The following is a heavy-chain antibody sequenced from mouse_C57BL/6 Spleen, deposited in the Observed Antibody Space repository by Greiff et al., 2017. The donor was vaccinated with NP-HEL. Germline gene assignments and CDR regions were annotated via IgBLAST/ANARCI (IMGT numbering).Heavy chain of an antibody. V-gene: IGHV5-4*01. CDR3: GRDRGYAGDY. J-gene: IGHJ2*01. Sequence: EVQLVESGGGLVKPGASLKLSCAASGFTFSSYAMSWVRQTPEKRLEWVATISAGGGYTYYPDNVKGRFTISRDNAKNNLYLQMSHLKSEDTAMDYCGRDRGYAGDYWGQGTTLTVSS. CDR1: GFTFSSYA. D-gene: IGHD2-2*01. CDR2: ISAGGGYT.